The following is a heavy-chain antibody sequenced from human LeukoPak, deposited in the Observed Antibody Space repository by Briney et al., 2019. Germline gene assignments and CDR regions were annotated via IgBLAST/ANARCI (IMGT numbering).Heavy chain of an antibody. D-gene: IGHD6-19*01. CDR3: AREAVAAPSYYFGY. Sequence: GGSLRLSCAASGFTFSSYAMHWVRQAPGKGLEYVSAISSNGGSTYYANSVKGRFTISRDNSKNTLYLQMGSLRAEDTAVYYCAREAVAAPSYYFGYWGQGTLVTVSS. CDR1: GFTFSSYA. V-gene: IGHV3-64*01. J-gene: IGHJ4*02. CDR2: ISSNGGST.